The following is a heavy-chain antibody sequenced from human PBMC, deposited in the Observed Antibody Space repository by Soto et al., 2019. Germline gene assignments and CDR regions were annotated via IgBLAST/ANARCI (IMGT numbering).Heavy chain of an antibody. CDR1: GFSLTTSGVG. V-gene: IGHV2-5*02. J-gene: IGHJ4*02. CDR2: IYWDDDK. D-gene: IGHD3-3*01. CDR3: EQSVYRTVFGVVTASASYFDF. Sequence: QITLNESGPTVVSPTEHLTLTCRFSGFSLTTSGVGVGWIRESPGKAPEWLALIYWDDDKRYSASLKSRITITKDTSKNPMVLTESDLYPTDTATYSCEQSVYRTVFGVVTASASYFDFWGQGTPVAVSS.